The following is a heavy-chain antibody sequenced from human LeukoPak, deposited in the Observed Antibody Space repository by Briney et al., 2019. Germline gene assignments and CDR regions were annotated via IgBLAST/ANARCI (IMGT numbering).Heavy chain of an antibody. Sequence: PGGSLRLSCSASGFTFTTYGMNWVRQAPGKGLEWVSGIGGSGVRTYYADSVKGRFTISRDNSKNTLYLQMNSLRAEDTAVYYCASAGYNYPTYWGQGTLVTVSS. J-gene: IGHJ4*02. CDR3: ASAGYNYPTY. D-gene: IGHD5-24*01. CDR2: IGGSGVRT. V-gene: IGHV3-23*01. CDR1: GFTFTTYG.